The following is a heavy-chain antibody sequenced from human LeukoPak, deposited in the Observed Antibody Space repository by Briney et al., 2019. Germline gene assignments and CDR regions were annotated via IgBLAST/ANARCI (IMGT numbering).Heavy chain of an antibody. CDR3: ARDKGPDYYYGMDV. V-gene: IGHV1-18*01. J-gene: IGHJ6*02. Sequence: ASVKVSCKASGYTFTSYGISWVRQAPGQGLEWMRWISAYNGNTNYAQKLQGRVTMTTDTSTSTAYMELRSLRSDDTAVYYCARDKGPDYYYGMDVWGQGTTVTVSS. CDR1: GYTFTSYG. CDR2: ISAYNGNT.